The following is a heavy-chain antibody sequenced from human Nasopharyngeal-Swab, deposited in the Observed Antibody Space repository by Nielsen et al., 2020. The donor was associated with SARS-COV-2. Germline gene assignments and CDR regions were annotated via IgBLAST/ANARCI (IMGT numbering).Heavy chain of an antibody. J-gene: IGHJ4*02. D-gene: IGHD6-13*01. Sequence: SETLSLTCDVSGASISDYHWSWIRQPPGKGLEWIGEMKPNGFNNFNLSLKSRVTISIDKSKNQFLLKLNSVAAADTAVYYCAGHPADFDFWGQGTLVIVSS. V-gene: IGHV4-34*01. CDR3: AGHPADFDF. CDR2: MKPNGFN. CDR1: GASISDYH.